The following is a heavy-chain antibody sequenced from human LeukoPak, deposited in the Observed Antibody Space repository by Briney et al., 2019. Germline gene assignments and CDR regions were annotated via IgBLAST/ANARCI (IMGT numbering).Heavy chain of an antibody. V-gene: IGHV3-23*01. CDR3: AKEENWYSDSSGPLDY. Sequence: GGSLRLSCAASGLTFSSYAMSWVRQAPGKGLEWVSAISGSGGSTYYADSVKGRFTISRDNSKNTLYLQMNSLRAEDTAVYYCAKEENWYSDSSGPLDYWGQGTLVTVSS. CDR1: GLTFSSYA. J-gene: IGHJ4*02. CDR2: ISGSGGST. D-gene: IGHD3-22*01.